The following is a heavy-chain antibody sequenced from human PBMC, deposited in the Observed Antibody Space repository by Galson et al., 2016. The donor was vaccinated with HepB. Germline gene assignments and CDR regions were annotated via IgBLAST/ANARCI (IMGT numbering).Heavy chain of an antibody. D-gene: IGHD3-16*02. CDR2: ISSGGST. V-gene: IGHV3-53*01. Sequence: SLRLSCAASGFTVSSNYMSWVRQAPGKGLEWVSVISSGGSTHYADSVKGRFTISRDNSKNALYLQMNSLRADDTAVYYCARDYPAFDYWGQGTLVTIST. J-gene: IGHJ4*02. CDR3: ARDYPAFDY. CDR1: GFTVSSNY.